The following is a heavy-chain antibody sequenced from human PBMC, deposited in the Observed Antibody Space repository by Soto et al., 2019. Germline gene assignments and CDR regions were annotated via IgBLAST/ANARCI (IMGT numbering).Heavy chain of an antibody. J-gene: IGHJ5*02. D-gene: IGHD2-2*01. CDR2: IIPILGIA. Sequence: QVQLVQSGAEEKKPGSSVKVSCKASGGTFSSYTISWVRQAPGQGLEWMGRIIPILGIANYAQKFQGRVTITADKSTSTAYMELSSLRSEDTAVYYCARDLRVVVPAATYNWFDPWGQGTLVTVSS. V-gene: IGHV1-69*08. CDR1: GGTFSSYT. CDR3: ARDLRVVVPAATYNWFDP.